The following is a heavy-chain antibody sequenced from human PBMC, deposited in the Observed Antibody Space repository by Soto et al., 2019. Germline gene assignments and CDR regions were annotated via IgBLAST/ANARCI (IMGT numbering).Heavy chain of an antibody. Sequence: QVQLQESGPGLVKPSETLSLTCTVSGGSISSYYWSWIRQPPGKGLEWIGYIYYSGSTNYNPSLNSRATISVATSKNQSPLKLSSVTAADTAGSYGASLWGWSVDYWGQGTLVTVSS. CDR3: ASLWGWSVDY. J-gene: IGHJ4*02. D-gene: IGHD3-16*01. V-gene: IGHV4-59*08. CDR2: IYYSGST. CDR1: GGSISSYY.